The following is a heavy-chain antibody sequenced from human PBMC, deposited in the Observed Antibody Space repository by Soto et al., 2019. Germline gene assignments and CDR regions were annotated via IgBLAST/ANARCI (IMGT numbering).Heavy chain of an antibody. D-gene: IGHD1-1*01. Sequence: QVQLQESGPGLVTPSQTLSLTCTVSGGSISSHDYYWSWLRQYPGKGLEWIGYIDYTGNTYLTPSLKSRLNISVDPSTIEFSLRLSSVTAADTALYYCARGVRHFDGRGTYFEWCDPWGQGNRVTVSS. V-gene: IGHV4-31*03. CDR3: ARGVRHFDGRGTYFEWCDP. CDR1: GGSISSHDYY. J-gene: IGHJ5*02. CDR2: IDYTGNT.